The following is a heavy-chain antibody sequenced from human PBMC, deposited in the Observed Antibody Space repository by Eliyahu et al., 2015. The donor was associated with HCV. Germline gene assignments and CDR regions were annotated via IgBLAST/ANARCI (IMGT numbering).Heavy chain of an antibody. J-gene: IGHJ6*02. CDR1: GGSISSGDYY. V-gene: IGHV4-30-4*01. Sequence: QVQLQASGPGLVKPSQTLSLTCTVSGGSISSGDYYWSWIRQPPGKGLEWIGYIYYSGSTYYIPSLRSRLTISLDTSKKQFSLKLSSVTAADSAVYYCARERRDYGMDVWGRGTTVTVSS. CDR2: IYYSGST. CDR3: ARERRDYGMDV.